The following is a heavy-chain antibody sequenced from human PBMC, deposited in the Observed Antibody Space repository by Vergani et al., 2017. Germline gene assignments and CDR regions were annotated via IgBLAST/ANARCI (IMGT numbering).Heavy chain of an antibody. CDR3: ARLSYDTTPYLQGGYDC. Sequence: EVQLVESGGGLVKPGGSVRLSCAASGFTFSACPMTWVRQAPGKGLELVSAISARYPSTYYADSVKGRFTISRDNSKNMLYLQMNSLRAEDTAVYYCARLSYDTTPYLQGGYDCWGQGTLVSVSS. D-gene: IGHD3-22*01. J-gene: IGHJ4*02. CDR1: GFTFSACP. V-gene: IGHV3-23*04. CDR2: ISARYPST.